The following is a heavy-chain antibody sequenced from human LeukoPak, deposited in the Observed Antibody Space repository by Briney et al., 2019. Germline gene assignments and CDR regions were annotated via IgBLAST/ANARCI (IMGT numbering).Heavy chain of an antibody. D-gene: IGHD6-19*01. CDR3: TKATQWLAFDY. Sequence: PSETLSLTCTVSGGSISGYYWSWIRQPPGKGLEWIGNIYNSGTTNYNPSLKSRVTISVDTSKNQFSLKLSSVTAADTAVYYCTKATQWLAFDYWGQGTLVTVSS. CDR2: IYNSGTT. V-gene: IGHV4-59*01. CDR1: GGSISGYY. J-gene: IGHJ4*02.